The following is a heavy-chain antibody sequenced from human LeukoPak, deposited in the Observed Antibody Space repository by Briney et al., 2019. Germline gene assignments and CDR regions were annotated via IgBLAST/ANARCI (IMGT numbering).Heavy chain of an antibody. Sequence: GASVKVSCKAAGYTFTSYYMHWVRQAPGQGLEWMGIINPSGGSTSYAQKVQGSGTMTRDTPTSTVYMELSSLRSEDTAVYYCARAPSSGRDYYYYGTDVWGQGTTVTVSS. V-gene: IGHV1-46*01. J-gene: IGHJ6*02. CDR2: INPSGGST. CDR1: GYTFTSYY. D-gene: IGHD3-3*01. CDR3: ARAPSSGRDYYYYGTDV.